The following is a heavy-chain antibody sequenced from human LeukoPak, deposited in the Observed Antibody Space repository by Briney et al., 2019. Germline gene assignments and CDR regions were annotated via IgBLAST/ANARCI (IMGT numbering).Heavy chain of an antibody. CDR1: GGTFSSYA. Sequence: SVKVSCKASGGTFSSYAISWVRQAPGQGLEWMGGIIPMFGTANYAQKFQGRVTITADEFTSTAYMELRSLRSEDTAVYYCARDFHDSSGYRHFDYWGQGTLVTVSS. CDR2: IIPMFGTA. CDR3: ARDFHDSSGYRHFDY. J-gene: IGHJ4*02. V-gene: IGHV1-69*13. D-gene: IGHD3-22*01.